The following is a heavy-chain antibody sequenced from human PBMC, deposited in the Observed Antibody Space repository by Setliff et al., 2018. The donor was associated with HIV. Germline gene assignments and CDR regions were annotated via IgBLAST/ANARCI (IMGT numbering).Heavy chain of an antibody. CDR1: GYTFTGYF. V-gene: IGHV1-46*01. J-gene: IGHJ4*02. CDR3: AREIRNYDFWSGYWEDHYFDS. CDR2: INPSGGST. D-gene: IGHD3-3*01. Sequence: ASVKVSCKASGYTFTGYFIHWVRQAPGQGLEWMGIINPSGGSTIYAQKFQGRVTMTTDTSTSTAYMELRSLRSDDTAVYYCAREIRNYDFWSGYWEDHYFDSWGQGTLVTVSS.